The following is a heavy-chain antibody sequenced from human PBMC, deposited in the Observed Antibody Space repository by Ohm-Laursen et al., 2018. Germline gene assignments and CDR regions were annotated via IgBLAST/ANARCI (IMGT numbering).Heavy chain of an antibody. Sequence: GSLRLSCAASGFTFSSYSMNWVRQAPGKGLEWVSYISSSSSTIYYADSVKGRFTISRDNAKNSLYLQMNSLRAEDTAVYYCARDGGNYYDSSGYPGVYWGQGTLVTVSS. V-gene: IGHV3-48*01. CDR2: ISSSSSTI. CDR1: GFTFSSYS. D-gene: IGHD3-22*01. CDR3: ARDGGNYYDSSGYPGVY. J-gene: IGHJ4*02.